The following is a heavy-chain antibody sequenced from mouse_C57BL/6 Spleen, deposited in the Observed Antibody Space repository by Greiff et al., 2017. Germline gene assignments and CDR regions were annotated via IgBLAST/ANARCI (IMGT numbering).Heavy chain of an antibody. J-gene: IGHJ3*01. CDR1: GYTFTDYE. V-gene: IGHV1-15*01. D-gene: IGHD1-1*01. Sequence: QVQLQQSGAELVRPGASVTLSCKASGYTFTDYEMHWVKQTPVHGLEWIGAIDPETGGTAYNQKFKGKAILTADKSSCTAYMELRSLTSEDSAVYYCTRNYYGSGFAYWGQGTLVTVSA. CDR2: IDPETGGT. CDR3: TRNYYGSGFAY.